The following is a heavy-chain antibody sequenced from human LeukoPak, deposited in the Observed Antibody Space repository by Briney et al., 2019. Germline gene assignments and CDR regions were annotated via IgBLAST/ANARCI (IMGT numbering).Heavy chain of an antibody. CDR1: GFTFNIYA. CDR3: ARIVGVWGTYRFDF. J-gene: IGHJ4*02. V-gene: IGHV3-23*01. D-gene: IGHD3-16*02. Sequence: GGSLRRSCAASGFTFNIYAMSWIRQAPGKGLEWFSTIRGTDGYTYYADSVKGRFTISRDSADNSLFLQMNSLGAEDTAVYYCARIVGVWGTYRFDFWGQGTLVTVSS. CDR2: IRGTDGYT.